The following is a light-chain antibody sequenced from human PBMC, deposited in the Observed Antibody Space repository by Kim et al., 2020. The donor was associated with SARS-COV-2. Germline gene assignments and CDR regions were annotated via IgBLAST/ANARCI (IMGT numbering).Light chain of an antibody. CDR2: GRI. CDR1: SLRSYY. Sequence: SSELTQDPAVSVALGQTVRITCQGDSLRSYYASWYQQKPGQAPVLVIYGRINRPSGIPDRFSGSSSGNTASLTITGAQAEDEADYYCDSRDSSGNHLVFGGGTKLTVL. J-gene: IGLJ3*02. CDR3: DSRDSSGNHLV. V-gene: IGLV3-19*01.